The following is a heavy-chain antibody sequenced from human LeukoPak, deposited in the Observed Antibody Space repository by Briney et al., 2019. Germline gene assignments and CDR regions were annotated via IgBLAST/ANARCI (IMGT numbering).Heavy chain of an antibody. CDR3: ARVVRNDYGGNSGSDY. V-gene: IGHV1-2*02. D-gene: IGHD4-23*01. CDR2: INPNSGGT. J-gene: IGHJ4*02. Sequence: ASVKVSCKASGYTFTSYGISWVRQAPGQGLEWMGWINPNSGGTNYAQKFQGRVTMTRDTSISTAYMELSRLRSDDTAVYYRARVVRNDYGGNSGSDYWGQGTLVTVSS. CDR1: GYTFTSYG.